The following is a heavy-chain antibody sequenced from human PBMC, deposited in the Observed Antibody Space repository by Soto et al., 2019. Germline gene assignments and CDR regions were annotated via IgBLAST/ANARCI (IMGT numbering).Heavy chain of an antibody. Sequence: SGPTLVNPTETLTLTCTFSGFSLTSPGMCVSWIRQPPGKALEWLALIERDDDDKYYSTSLKTRLTISKDTRKNQVVLTMANMDPADTGTYYCARSIRGPRRFNGMDVWGQGTXVTVSS. CDR3: ARSIRGPRRFNGMDV. D-gene: IGHD1-20*01. J-gene: IGHJ6*02. CDR1: GFSLTSPGMC. V-gene: IGHV2-70*13. CDR2: IERDDDDK.